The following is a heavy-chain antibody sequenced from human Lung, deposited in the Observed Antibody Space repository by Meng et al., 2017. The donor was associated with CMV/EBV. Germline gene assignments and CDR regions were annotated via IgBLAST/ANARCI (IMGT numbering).Heavy chain of an antibody. D-gene: IGHD6-13*01. CDR3: AKVGRAAAGNPPDY. V-gene: IGHV3-33*06. Sequence: GESLKISCAASGYSFSSYAMHWVRQAPGKGLEWVGIIWYDGNNKYYADSVKGRFTISRDNSKNTLYLQMNSLRAEDTAMYYCAKVGRAAAGNPPDYWGQGTXVTVSS. CDR1: GYSFSSYA. CDR2: IWYDGNNK. J-gene: IGHJ4*02.